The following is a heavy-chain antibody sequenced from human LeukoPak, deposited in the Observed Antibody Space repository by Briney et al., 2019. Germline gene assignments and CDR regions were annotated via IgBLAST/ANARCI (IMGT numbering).Heavy chain of an antibody. J-gene: IGHJ4*02. V-gene: IGHV1-18*01. D-gene: IGHD2-2*01. CDR1: GYTFTSYG. Sequence: GASVKVSCTASGYTFTSYGISWVRQAPGQGLEWMGWISAHNGNTNYAQKLQGRVTMTTDTSTSTAYMELRSLRSDDTAVYYCARDFLRYCSSTSCYYPNYWGQGTLVTVSS. CDR2: ISAHNGNT. CDR3: ARDFLRYCSSTSCYYPNY.